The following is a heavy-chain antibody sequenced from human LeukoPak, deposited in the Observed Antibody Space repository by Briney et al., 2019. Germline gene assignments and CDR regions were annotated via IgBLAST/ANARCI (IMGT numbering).Heavy chain of an antibody. V-gene: IGHV3-7*01. D-gene: IGHD3-22*01. J-gene: IGHJ4*02. CDR1: GFTFSSYW. CDR2: IKQDGSEK. CDR3: AREYDSSGYYYAN. Sequence: PGGSLRLSCAASGFTFSSYWMSWVRQAPGKGLEWVANIKQDGSEKYNVDSVKGRFTISRDNAKNSLYLQMNSLRAEDTAVYYCAREYDSSGYYYANWGQGTLVTVSS.